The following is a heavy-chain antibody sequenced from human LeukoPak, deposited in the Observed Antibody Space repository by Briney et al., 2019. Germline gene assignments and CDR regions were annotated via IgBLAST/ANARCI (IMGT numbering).Heavy chain of an antibody. CDR3: ARDPDYGDYADAFDI. CDR1: GYTFTGYY. J-gene: IGHJ3*02. V-gene: IGHV1-2*02. D-gene: IGHD4-17*01. Sequence: ASVKVSCKASGYTFTGYYMHWVRQAPGQGLEWMGWINPNSGGTNYAQKFQGRVTMTRDTSISTAYMELSRLRSDDTAVYYRARDPDYGDYADAFDIWGQGTMVTVSS. CDR2: INPNSGGT.